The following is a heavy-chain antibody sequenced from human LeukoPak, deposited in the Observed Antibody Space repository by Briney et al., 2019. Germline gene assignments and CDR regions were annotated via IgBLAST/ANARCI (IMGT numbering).Heavy chain of an antibody. V-gene: IGHV3-48*03. CDR2: ITSSGSPT. CDR3: ARDRDYDPGGMDV. D-gene: IGHD4-17*01. Sequence: GGSLRLSCAASGFTLSTYEMTWVRQAPGKGLEWISFITSSGSPTFYADSGKGRFTIFRDTAKNSLFLQMNNLRGEDTAVYYCARDRDYDPGGMDVWGQGTTVTVSS. J-gene: IGHJ6*02. CDR1: GFTLSTYE.